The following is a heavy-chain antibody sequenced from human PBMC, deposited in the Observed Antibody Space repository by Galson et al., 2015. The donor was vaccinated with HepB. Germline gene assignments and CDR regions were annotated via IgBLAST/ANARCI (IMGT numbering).Heavy chain of an antibody. CDR2: INAGNGNT. CDR3: ARDIESIWGATGFFDY. CDR1: GYTFTSYA. V-gene: IGHV1-3*01. J-gene: IGHJ4*02. Sequence: SVKVSCKASGYTFTSYAMHWVRQAPGQRLEWMGWINAGNGNTKYSQKFQGRVTITRDTSASTAYMELSSLRSEDTAVYYCARDIESIWGATGFFDYWGQGTLVTVSS. D-gene: IGHD1-26*01.